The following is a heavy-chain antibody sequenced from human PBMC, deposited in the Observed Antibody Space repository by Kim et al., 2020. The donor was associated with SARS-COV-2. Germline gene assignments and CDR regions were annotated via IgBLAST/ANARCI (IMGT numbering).Heavy chain of an antibody. CDR3: ARDSSSSSHYYYGMDV. Sequence: SETLSLTCTVSGGSISSYYWSWIRQPPGKGLEWIGYIYYSGSTNYNPSLKSRVTISVDTSKNQFSLKLSSVTAADTAVYYCARDSSSSSHYYYGMDVWGQGTTVTVSS. J-gene: IGHJ6*02. V-gene: IGHV4-59*13. D-gene: IGHD6-6*01. CDR2: IYYSGST. CDR1: GGSISSYY.